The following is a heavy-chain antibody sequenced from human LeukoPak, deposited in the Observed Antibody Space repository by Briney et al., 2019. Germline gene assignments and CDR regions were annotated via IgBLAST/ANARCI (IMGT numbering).Heavy chain of an antibody. CDR3: AREQIYTSGADY. Sequence: PSETLSLTCTVSAGSISSGSFHWAWIRQPPGKGLEWIGSISYSGTTYYNPSLKSRVAISVDTSKNQFSLKLSSVSAADTAVYYCAREQIYTSGADYWGQGTLVTVSS. V-gene: IGHV4-39*01. J-gene: IGHJ4*02. D-gene: IGHD5-12*01. CDR2: ISYSGTT. CDR1: AGSISSGSFH.